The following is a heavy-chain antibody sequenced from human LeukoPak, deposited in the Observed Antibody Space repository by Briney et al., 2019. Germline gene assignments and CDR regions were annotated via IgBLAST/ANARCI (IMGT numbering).Heavy chain of an antibody. CDR2: ISGSGTNT. Sequence: GGSLRLSCAASGFTFTTYGMIWVRQAPGKGLEWVLGISGSGTNTYYADSVKGRFTISRDNSKNTLYLQMNSLRAEDTAVYYCAKDRGGYYYDSSAIEDAFDIWGQGTMVTVSS. CDR1: GFTFTTYG. V-gene: IGHV3-23*01. D-gene: IGHD3-22*01. CDR3: AKDRGGYYYDSSAIEDAFDI. J-gene: IGHJ3*02.